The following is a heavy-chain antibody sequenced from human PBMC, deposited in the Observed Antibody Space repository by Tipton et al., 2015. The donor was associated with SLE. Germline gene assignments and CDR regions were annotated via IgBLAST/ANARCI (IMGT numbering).Heavy chain of an antibody. D-gene: IGHD5-12*01. CDR1: GGSISSSSFY. V-gene: IGHV4-39*07. CDR2: IFYSGDT. CDR3: ARRGRYSGYDGSY. J-gene: IGHJ4*02. Sequence: TLSLTCTVSGGSISSSSFYWGWIRQPPGKGLEWIASIFYSGDTYYNPSLKSRVTISVDTSKNQFSLQLTSVTAADTAVYYCARRGRYSGYDGSYWSQGTLVTVSS.